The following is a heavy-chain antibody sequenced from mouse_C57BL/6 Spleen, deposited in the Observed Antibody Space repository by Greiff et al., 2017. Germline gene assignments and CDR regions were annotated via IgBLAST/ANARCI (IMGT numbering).Heavy chain of an antibody. Sequence: EVQRVESGPVLVKPGASVKMSCKASGYTFTDYYMNWVKQSHGKSLEWIGVINPYNGGTSYNQKFKGKATLTVDKSSSTAYMELNSLTSEDSAVYYCARDYGSSRYAMDYWGQGTSVTVSS. V-gene: IGHV1-19*01. CDR3: ARDYGSSRYAMDY. D-gene: IGHD1-1*01. J-gene: IGHJ4*01. CDR2: INPYNGGT. CDR1: GYTFTDYY.